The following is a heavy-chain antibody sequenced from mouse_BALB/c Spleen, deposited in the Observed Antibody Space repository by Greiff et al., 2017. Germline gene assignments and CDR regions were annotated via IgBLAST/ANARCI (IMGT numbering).Heavy chain of an antibody. CDR2: ISSGGSYT. V-gene: IGHV5-9-3*01. Sequence: EVKLMESGGGLVKPGGSLKLSCAASGFTFSSYAMSWVRQTPEKRLEWVATISSGGSYTYYPDSVKGRFTISRDNAKNTLYLQMSSLRSEDTAMYYCARQETARSLDYWGQGTTLTVSS. D-gene: IGHD3-2*01. CDR1: GFTFSSYA. CDR3: ARQETARSLDY. J-gene: IGHJ2*01.